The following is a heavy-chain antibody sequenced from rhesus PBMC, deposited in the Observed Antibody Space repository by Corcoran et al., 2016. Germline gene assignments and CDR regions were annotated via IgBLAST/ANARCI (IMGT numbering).Heavy chain of an antibody. CDR2: IYSSGSST. D-gene: IGHD6S26*01. CDR1: GGSISSSY. V-gene: IGHV4-169*01. Sequence: QLQLQESGPGLVKPSETLSVTCAVSGGSISSSYWSWIRQAPVKGLEWIGYIYSSGSSTNYHHSLKSRVTLSVATSKNQLSLNLGSVTAADTAVYYCAGQYSSGWSFFDYWGQGVLVTVSS. CDR3: AGQYSSGWSFFDY. J-gene: IGHJ4*01.